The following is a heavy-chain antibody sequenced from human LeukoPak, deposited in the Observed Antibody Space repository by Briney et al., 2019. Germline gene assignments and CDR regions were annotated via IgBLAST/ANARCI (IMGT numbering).Heavy chain of an antibody. CDR3: ARTPPKGDIDY. CDR2: MSANSGNT. Sequence: ASVKVSCKTSGYTFINYDINWVRQATGQGLEWLGWMSANSGNTGYAQKFQGRVSMTRATSISTAYLELSSLTSEDTAVYYCARTPPKGDIDYWGQGTLVTVSS. CDR1: GYTFINYD. V-gene: IGHV1-8*01. J-gene: IGHJ4*02. D-gene: IGHD2-21*02.